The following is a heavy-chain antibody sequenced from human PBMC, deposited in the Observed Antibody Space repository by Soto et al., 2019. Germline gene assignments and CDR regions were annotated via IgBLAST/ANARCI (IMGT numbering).Heavy chain of an antibody. Sequence: EVQLVESGGGLVKPGGSLRLSCAASGFTFSSYGMNWVRQAPGKGLEWVSSISSGSDYIFYADSVKGRFTISRDNAKNSLFLQINSLTAEDTAVYYCARSPVGDAFNVWGQGTVVTVSS. CDR3: ARSPVGDAFNV. J-gene: IGHJ3*01. CDR2: ISSGSDYI. CDR1: GFTFSSYG. V-gene: IGHV3-21*06.